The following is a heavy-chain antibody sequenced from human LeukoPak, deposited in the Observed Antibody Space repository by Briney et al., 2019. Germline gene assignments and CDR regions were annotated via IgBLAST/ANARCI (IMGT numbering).Heavy chain of an antibody. D-gene: IGHD3-10*01. V-gene: IGHV4-59*01. CDR2: IYYSGST. J-gene: IGHJ6*03. CDR1: GGSISSYY. CDR3: ARGTGSGSYSLGYYYYMDV. Sequence: KSSETLSLTCTVSGGSISSYYWSWIRQPPGKGLEWIGYIYYSGSTNYNPSLKSRVTISVDTSKNQFSLKLSSVTAADTAVYYCARGTGSGSYSLGYYYYMDVWGKGTTVTVSS.